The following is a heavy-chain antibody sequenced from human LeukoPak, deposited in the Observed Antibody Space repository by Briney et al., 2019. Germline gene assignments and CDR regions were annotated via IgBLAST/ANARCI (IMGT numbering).Heavy chain of an antibody. Sequence: GGSLRLSCAASGFTFSSYSMNWVRQAPGKGLEWVSYISSSSSTIYYADSVKGRFTISRDNAKNSLYLQMNSLRDEDTAVYYCGRAREGRYSSGWYVGYYYYYGMDVWGQGTTVTVSS. CDR1: GFTFSSYS. J-gene: IGHJ6*02. CDR2: ISSSSSTI. D-gene: IGHD6-19*01. V-gene: IGHV3-48*02. CDR3: GRAREGRYSSGWYVGYYYYYGMDV.